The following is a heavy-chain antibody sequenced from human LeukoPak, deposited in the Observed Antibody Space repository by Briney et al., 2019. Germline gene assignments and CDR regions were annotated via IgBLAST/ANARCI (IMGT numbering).Heavy chain of an antibody. CDR2: IYTSGST. D-gene: IGHD3-10*01. CDR3: ARERSGYYYYYYMDV. V-gene: IGHV4-4*07. CDR1: GGSISSYY. J-gene: IGHJ6*03. Sequence: SETLSLTCTVSGGSISSYYWSWIRQPAGKGLEWIGRIYTSGSTNYNPSLKGRVTMSVDTSKNQFSLKLSSVTAADTAVYYCARERSGYYYYYYMDVWGKGTTVTVSS.